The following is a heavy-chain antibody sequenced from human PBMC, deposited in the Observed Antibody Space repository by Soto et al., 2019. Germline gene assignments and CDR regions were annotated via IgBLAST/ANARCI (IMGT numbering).Heavy chain of an antibody. D-gene: IGHD2-2*01. CDR2: ISSSSSTI. V-gene: IGHV3-48*02. CDR1: GFTFSSYS. J-gene: IGHJ5*02. CDR3: AGESDALNWFDP. Sequence: EVQLVESGGGLVQPGGSLRLSCAASGFTFSSYSMNWVRQAPGKGLEWVSYISSSSSTIYYADSVKGRFTISRDNAKNSLYLQMNSLRDEDTAVYYCAGESDALNWFDPWGQGTLVTVSS.